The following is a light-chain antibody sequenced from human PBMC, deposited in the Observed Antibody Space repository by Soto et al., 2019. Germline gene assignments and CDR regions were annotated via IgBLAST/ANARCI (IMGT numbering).Light chain of an antibody. CDR3: SSYTSINTWV. CDR1: SSDVGGYNY. Sequence: QSALTQPASVSGSPGQSITISCTGTSSDVGGYNYVSWYQQHPGKAPKLMIYEVSNRPSGVSNRFSGSKSGNTASLTISGLQAGDEADYYCSSYTSINTWVFGGGTKLPV. CDR2: EVS. V-gene: IGLV2-14*01. J-gene: IGLJ3*02.